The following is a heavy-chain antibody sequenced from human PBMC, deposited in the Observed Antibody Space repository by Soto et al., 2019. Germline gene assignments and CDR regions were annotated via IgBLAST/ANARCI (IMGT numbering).Heavy chain of an antibody. CDR3: ARDWDRSSPRRFDY. J-gene: IGHJ4*02. V-gene: IGHV3-30*01. D-gene: IGHD1-26*01. Sequence: GGSLRLSCAASGFTFTGYAMHWVRQAPGKGLEWVAVMSYDGSNKYYADSVKGRFTISRDNSKNTLYLEMNSLREEDTAVFYCARDWDRSSPRRFDYWCPGILVNVS. CDR1: GFTFTGYA. CDR2: MSYDGSNK.